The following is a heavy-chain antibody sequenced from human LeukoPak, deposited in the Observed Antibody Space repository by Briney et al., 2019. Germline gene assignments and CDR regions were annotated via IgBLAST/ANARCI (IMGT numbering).Heavy chain of an antibody. CDR2: IYYSGST. Sequence: PSETLSLTCTVSGGSISSYYWSWIRQPPGKGLEWIWYIYYSGSTNYNPSLKSRVTISVDTSKNPFSLKLSSVTAADTDVYCCARDSGSWYDWYFDLWGRGTLVTVSS. V-gene: IGHV4-59*01. CDR1: GGSISSYY. D-gene: IGHD6-13*01. J-gene: IGHJ2*01. CDR3: ARDSGSWYDWYFDL.